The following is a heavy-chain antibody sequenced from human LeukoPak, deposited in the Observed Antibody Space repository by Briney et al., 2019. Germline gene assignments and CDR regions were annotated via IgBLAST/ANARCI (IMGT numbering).Heavy chain of an antibody. J-gene: IGHJ4*02. CDR3: ARVRHCSDSSCSGVLDC. V-gene: IGHV3-30*04. CDR1: GFTFSNYP. Sequence: GGSLRLSCAASGFTFSNYPMHWVRQAPGKGLEWVAVISFDGSNKYYADSVKGRFTISRDTSRNTLNLQMNSLRAEDTAVYYCARVRHCSDSSCSGVLDCWGQGTLVIVSS. CDR2: ISFDGSNK. D-gene: IGHD2-15*01.